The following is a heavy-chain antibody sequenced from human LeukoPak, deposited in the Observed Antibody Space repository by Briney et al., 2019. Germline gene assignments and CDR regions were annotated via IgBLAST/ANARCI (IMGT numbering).Heavy chain of an antibody. D-gene: IGHD6-19*01. V-gene: IGHV4-39*07. CDR3: ARDRSSGWIPLWYFDL. Sequence: SETLSLTCTVSGGSISSSSYYWGWIRQPPGKGLEWIGSIYYSGSTYYNPSLKSRVTISVDTSKNQFSLKLSSVTAADTAVYYCARDRSSGWIPLWYFDLWGRGTLVTVSS. J-gene: IGHJ2*01. CDR1: GGSISSSSYY. CDR2: IYYSGST.